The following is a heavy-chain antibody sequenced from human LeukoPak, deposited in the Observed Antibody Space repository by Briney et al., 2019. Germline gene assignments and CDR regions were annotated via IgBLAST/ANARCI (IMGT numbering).Heavy chain of an antibody. Sequence: ASVKVSCKASGYTFINYDISWMRQAPGQGLEWMGRISPYNGNTNYVQKFQGRVTMSTDTSASTAYMELRGLRSDDTAVYYCARRPHDRSEPFDFWGQGTLVTVSS. CDR2: ISPYNGNT. CDR3: ARRPHDRSEPFDF. J-gene: IGHJ4*02. D-gene: IGHD1-14*01. CDR1: GYTFINYD. V-gene: IGHV1-18*01.